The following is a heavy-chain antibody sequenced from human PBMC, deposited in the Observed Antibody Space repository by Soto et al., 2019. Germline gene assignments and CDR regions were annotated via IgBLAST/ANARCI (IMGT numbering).Heavy chain of an antibody. CDR3: ATDPRISASSYYYGMDV. D-gene: IGHD2-15*01. CDR1: GYTFTGYY. CDR2: FDPEDGET. Sequence: ASVKVSCKASGYTFTGYYMHWVRQAPGKGLEWMGGFDPEDGETIYAQKFQGRVTMTEDTSTDTAYMELSSLRSEDTAVYYCATDPRISASSYYYGMDVWGQGTTVTVSS. V-gene: IGHV1-24*01. J-gene: IGHJ6*02.